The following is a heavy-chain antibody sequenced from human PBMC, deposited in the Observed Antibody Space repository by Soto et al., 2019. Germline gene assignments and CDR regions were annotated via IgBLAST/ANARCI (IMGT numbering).Heavy chain of an antibody. CDR3: ARLRDSDGMDV. D-gene: IGHD1-26*01. CDR1: GGTFSSYT. V-gene: IGHV1-69*02. J-gene: IGHJ6*02. CDR2: IIPILGIA. Sequence: QVQLVQSGAEVKKPGSSVKVSCKASGGTFSSYTISWVRQAPGQGLEWMGRIIPILGIANYAQKFQGRVTIAADKSTSTAYMELSSLRSEDTAVYYCARLRDSDGMDVWGQGTTVTVSS.